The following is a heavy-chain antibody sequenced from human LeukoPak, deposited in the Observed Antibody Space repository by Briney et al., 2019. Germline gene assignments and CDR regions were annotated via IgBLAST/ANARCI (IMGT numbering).Heavy chain of an antibody. CDR2: IYYSGST. D-gene: IGHD4-17*01. Sequence: PSETLSLTCTVSGGSISSYYWSWIRQPPGKGLEWIGYIYYSGSTNHNPSLRSRVTISVDTSKNQFSLKLSSVTAADTAVYYCARENGDYVGWFDPWGQGTLVTVSS. CDR1: GGSISSYY. V-gene: IGHV4-59*01. CDR3: ARENGDYVGWFDP. J-gene: IGHJ5*02.